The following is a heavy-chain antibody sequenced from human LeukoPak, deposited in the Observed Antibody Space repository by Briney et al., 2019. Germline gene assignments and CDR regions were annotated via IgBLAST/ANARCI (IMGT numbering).Heavy chain of an antibody. D-gene: IGHD6-19*01. CDR3: ARAVAGNDF. CDR1: GGSFSGYY. J-gene: IGHJ4*02. CDR2: INHSGST. V-gene: IGHV4-34*01. Sequence: PSETLSLTCAVYGGSFSGYYWSWIRQPPGKGLEWIGEINHSGSTYYNPSLNSRVTISVDTSKNQFSLKLSSVTAADTAVYYCARAVAGNDFWGQGTLVTVSS.